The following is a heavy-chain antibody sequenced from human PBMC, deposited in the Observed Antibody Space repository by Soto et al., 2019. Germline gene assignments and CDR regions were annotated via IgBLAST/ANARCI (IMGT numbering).Heavy chain of an antibody. V-gene: IGHV3-73*01. CDR2: IRSSANSYAT. CDR1: EFTFSGSA. Sequence: EVQLVESGGGLVQPGGSLKLSCAASEFTFSGSAIHWVRQASGKGLEWVGRIRSSANSYATSYAASVKGRFTISRDDSKNTAFLQMNSLKSEDTALYYCTTRGYCSGGSCERLYYWGQGTLVTVSS. CDR3: TTRGYCSGGSCERLYY. J-gene: IGHJ4*02. D-gene: IGHD2-15*01.